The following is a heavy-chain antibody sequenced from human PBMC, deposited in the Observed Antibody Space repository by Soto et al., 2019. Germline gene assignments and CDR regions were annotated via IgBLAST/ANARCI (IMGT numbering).Heavy chain of an antibody. J-gene: IGHJ6*02. CDR1: GGYISSYY. V-gene: IGHV4-4*07. D-gene: IGHD6-19*01. CDR3: ARVMVAGTTGFVFYYYGMDV. CDR2: IYTSGST. Sequence: PSETLSLTCTVSGGYISSYYWSWIRQPAGKGLEWIGRIYTSGSTNYNPSLKSRVTMSVDTSKNQFSLKLSSVTAADTAVYYWARVMVAGTTGFVFYYYGMDVWGQGTTVTVSS.